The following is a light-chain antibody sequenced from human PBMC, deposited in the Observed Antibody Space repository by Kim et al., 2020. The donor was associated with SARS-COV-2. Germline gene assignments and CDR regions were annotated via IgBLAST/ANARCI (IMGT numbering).Light chain of an antibody. CDR3: QQRNSWPPAVT. Sequence: GERATLSSRASQSIDTCLAWYQQRPGQAPRLLVYDASNRATGVPDRFSGSGSGTDFTLTISSLEPEDFSTYYCQQRNSWPPAVTFGGGTKVDIK. CDR1: QSIDTC. V-gene: IGKV3-11*01. J-gene: IGKJ4*01. CDR2: DAS.